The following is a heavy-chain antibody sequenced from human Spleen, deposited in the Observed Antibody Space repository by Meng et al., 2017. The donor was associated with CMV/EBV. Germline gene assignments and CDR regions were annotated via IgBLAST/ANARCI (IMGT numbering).Heavy chain of an antibody. Sequence: GESLKISCAISGFTVSSKYMSWVRQAPGKGLERVSVIFSDGTTYNADSVKGRFTVSRDISKNTLYLQMNSLRADDTAIYYCARDRLSLVTMIVTGLDVWGQGTTVTVSS. CDR2: IFSDGTT. CDR1: GFTVSSKY. J-gene: IGHJ6*02. V-gene: IGHV3-66*02. CDR3: ARDRLSLVTMIVTGLDV. D-gene: IGHD3-22*01.